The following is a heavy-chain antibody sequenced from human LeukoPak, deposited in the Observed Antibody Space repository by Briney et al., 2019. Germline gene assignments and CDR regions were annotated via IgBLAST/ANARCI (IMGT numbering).Heavy chain of an antibody. Sequence: GESLKISCKGSGYSFTNYWIGWVRQMPGKGLEWMGIIYPGDSDTTYSPSFQGQVTISADKSISTAYLQWSSLKASDTAMYYCATQGYSSSWEIFDAFDIWGQGTMVTVSS. J-gene: IGHJ3*02. CDR1: GYSFTNYW. V-gene: IGHV5-51*01. D-gene: IGHD6-13*01. CDR3: ATQGYSSSWEIFDAFDI. CDR2: IYPGDSDT.